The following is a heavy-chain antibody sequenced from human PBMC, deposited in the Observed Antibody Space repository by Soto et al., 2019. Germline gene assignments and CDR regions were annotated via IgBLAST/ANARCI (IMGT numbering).Heavy chain of an antibody. CDR3: ARERWNYDSSGYWYYGMDV. V-gene: IGHV4-59*01. J-gene: IGHJ6*02. CDR1: GGSISSYY. D-gene: IGHD3-22*01. CDR2: IYCSGST. Sequence: ETLSLTCTVSGGSISSYYWSWIRQPPGKGLEWIGYIYCSGSTNYNPSLKSRVTISVDTSKNQFSLKLSSVTAADTAVYYCARERWNYDSSGYWYYGMDVWGQGTTVTVSS.